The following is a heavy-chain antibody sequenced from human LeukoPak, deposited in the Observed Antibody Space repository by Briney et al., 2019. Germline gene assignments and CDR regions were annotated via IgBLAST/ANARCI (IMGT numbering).Heavy chain of an antibody. CDR2: IYSGGST. Sequence: GGSLRLSCAASGFTVSSNYMSWVRQAPGKGLEWVSVIYSGGSTYYADSVKGRFTISRDNSKNTLYLQMNSLRAEDTAVYYCARGYYGSGSYYNDYWGQGTLVTVSS. V-gene: IGHV3-53*01. CDR1: GFTVSSNY. D-gene: IGHD3-10*01. CDR3: ARGYYGSGSYYNDY. J-gene: IGHJ4*02.